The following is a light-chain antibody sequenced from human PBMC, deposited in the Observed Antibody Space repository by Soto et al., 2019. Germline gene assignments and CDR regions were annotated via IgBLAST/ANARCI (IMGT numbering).Light chain of an antibody. CDR1: SSNIGSNY. CDR2: KNS. CDR3: AAWDDSLSGEV. J-gene: IGLJ2*01. Sequence: QSVLTQPPSASGTPGQRVTISCSGSSSNIGSNYVYWYQQLPGTVPQLLIYKNSERPSGVPDRFSGSKSGTSASLAISGLRSEDEADYYCAAWDDSLSGEVFGRGTKLTVL. V-gene: IGLV1-47*01.